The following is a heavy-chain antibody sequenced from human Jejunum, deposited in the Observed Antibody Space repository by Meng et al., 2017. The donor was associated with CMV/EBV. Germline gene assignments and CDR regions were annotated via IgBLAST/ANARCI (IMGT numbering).Heavy chain of an antibody. CDR2: ITDSGGST. CDR1: GFTFRTYP. Sequence: SGFTFRTYPMAWVRQAPGKGLEWVSGITDSGGSTNYADSVKGRFTISRDNSKNTLYLQMNSLRAEDTAVYYCAKGRAGSTSCFDYWGQGTLVTVPS. D-gene: IGHD2-2*01. V-gene: IGHV3-23*01. CDR3: AKGRAGSTSCFDY. J-gene: IGHJ4*02.